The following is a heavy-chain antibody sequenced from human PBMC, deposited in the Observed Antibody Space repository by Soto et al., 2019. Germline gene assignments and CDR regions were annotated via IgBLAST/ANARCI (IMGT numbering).Heavy chain of an antibody. Sequence: EVQLVESGGGSVKPGGSLRLSCAASGFTFSSYFMYWVRQAPGKGLVWVSRIDNDGGTTNYADSVKGRFTISRDNAKNTLYLQMNSLRAEDTAVYYCTRGYYGPDYWGQGTLVTVSS. V-gene: IGHV3-74*01. J-gene: IGHJ4*02. CDR1: GFTFSSYF. CDR3: TRGYYGPDY. D-gene: IGHD3-10*01. CDR2: IDNDGGTT.